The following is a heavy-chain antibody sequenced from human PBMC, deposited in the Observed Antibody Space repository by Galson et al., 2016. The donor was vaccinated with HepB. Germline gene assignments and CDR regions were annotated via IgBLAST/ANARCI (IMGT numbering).Heavy chain of an antibody. CDR3: ARVRSYYDILTGYDRKSLHAFDI. CDR2: IIPIFGTA. J-gene: IGHJ3*02. V-gene: IGHV1-69*13. D-gene: IGHD3-9*01. CDR1: GGTFSSYA. Sequence: SVKVSCKASGGTFSSYAISWVRQAPGQGLEWMGGIIPIFGTANYAQKFQGRVTITADESTGTAYMGLSSLRSEDTAGYYCARVRSYYDILTGYDRKSLHAFDIWGQGTMVTVSS.